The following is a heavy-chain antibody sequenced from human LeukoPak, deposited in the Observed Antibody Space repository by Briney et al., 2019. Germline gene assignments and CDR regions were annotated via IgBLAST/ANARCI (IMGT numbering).Heavy chain of an antibody. CDR2: ISSSSSYI. CDR1: GFTFNTYS. V-gene: IGHV3-21*01. D-gene: IGHD5-18*01. Sequence: GKSLRLSCAASGFTFNTYSMNWVRQAPGKGLEWVSSISSSSSYIYYADSVKGRFTISRDNAKNSLYLQMNSLRAEDTAVYYCAREAGYSYGYYFDYWGQGTLVTVSS. CDR3: AREAGYSYGYYFDY. J-gene: IGHJ4*02.